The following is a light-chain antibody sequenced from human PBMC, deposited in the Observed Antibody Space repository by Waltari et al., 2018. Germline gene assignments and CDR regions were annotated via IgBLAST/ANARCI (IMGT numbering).Light chain of an antibody. V-gene: IGKV1-17*03. J-gene: IGKJ3*01. Sequence: DIQMTQSPSAMSASVGDRVTITCRASQGINNYLAWFQQKPGTVPKRLIYSASNLQSGVPSRFSGSGSGTEFTLTISGLQPEDFATYYCLQHYTNPLTFGPGTTVDIK. CDR1: QGINNY. CDR3: LQHYTNPLT. CDR2: SAS.